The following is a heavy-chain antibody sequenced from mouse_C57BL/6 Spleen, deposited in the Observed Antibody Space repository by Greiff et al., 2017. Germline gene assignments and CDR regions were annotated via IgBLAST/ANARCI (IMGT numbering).Heavy chain of an antibody. J-gene: IGHJ4*01. V-gene: IGHV1-64*01. CDR1: GYTFTSFW. CDR3: AVNYGNDEDDARDY. CDR2: LHPNRGSS. Sequence: VQLQQPGAELVKPGASVKLSCKASGYTFTSFWLPWVKPRPGQGLEWIGMLHPNRGSSTSNEKFKSKATLTVDKSSSTAYMQLSSLTSEDSAVYYCAVNYGNDEDDARDYWGQGTSVTVSS. D-gene: IGHD2-2*01.